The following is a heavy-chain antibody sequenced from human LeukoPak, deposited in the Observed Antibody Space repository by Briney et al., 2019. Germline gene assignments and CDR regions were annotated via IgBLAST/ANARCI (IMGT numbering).Heavy chain of an antibody. V-gene: IGHV4-59*01. CDR3: ARDSGSGSWYDY. Sequence: PSETLSLTCTVSGDSISSYYWSWIRRSPGKGLEWIGYIYHSGSTNYNPPLKSRVTISIDTSKNQFSLKLSSVTAADTAVYYGARDSGSGSWYDYWGQGTLVTVPS. J-gene: IGHJ4*02. D-gene: IGHD6-13*01. CDR1: GDSISSYY. CDR2: IYHSGST.